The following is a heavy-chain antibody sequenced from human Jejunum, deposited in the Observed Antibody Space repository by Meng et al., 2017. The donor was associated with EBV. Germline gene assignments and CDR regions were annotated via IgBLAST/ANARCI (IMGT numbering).Heavy chain of an antibody. CDR1: GFSLTTRGVG. V-gene: IGHV2-5*01. J-gene: IGHJ5*02. CDR2: IYWNGDE. D-gene: IGHD5/OR15-5a*01. CDR3: AQRILRAGFDP. Sequence: QITFKESGPALVKPAQTLTLTCTFSGFSLTTRGVGVGWIRQPPAKALEWLALIYWNGDEHYSPSLRTRLTISKVTSKNQVVLTMTDMDPVDTATYYCAQRILRAGFDPWGQGVLVTVSS.